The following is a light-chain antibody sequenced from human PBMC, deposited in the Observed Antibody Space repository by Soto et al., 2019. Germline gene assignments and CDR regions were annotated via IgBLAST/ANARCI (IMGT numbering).Light chain of an antibody. CDR2: EVS. V-gene: IGLV2-8*01. Sequence: QSALTQPPSASGSPGQSVTISCTGTSSDVGGYNYVSWYRQHPGKAPKLMIYEVSKRPSGVPDRFSGSKSGNTASLTVSGLQDEDEADYYCSSYAGSNFWVFGAGTKLTVL. J-gene: IGLJ3*02. CDR3: SSYAGSNFWV. CDR1: SSDVGGYNY.